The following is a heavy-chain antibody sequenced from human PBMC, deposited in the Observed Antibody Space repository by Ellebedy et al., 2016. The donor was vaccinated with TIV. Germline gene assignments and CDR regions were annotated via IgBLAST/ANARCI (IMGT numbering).Heavy chain of an antibody. J-gene: IGHJ5*02. V-gene: IGHV1-46*01. CDR3: ARVRGGGINWFDP. D-gene: IGHD2-15*01. CDR1: GYTFTSYY. Sequence: ASVKVSXXASGYTFTSYYMHWVRQAPGQGLEWMGIINPSGGSTSYAQKFQGRVTMTRDTSTSTVYMELSSLRSEDTAVYYCARVRGGGINWFDPWGQGTLVTVSS. CDR2: INPSGGST.